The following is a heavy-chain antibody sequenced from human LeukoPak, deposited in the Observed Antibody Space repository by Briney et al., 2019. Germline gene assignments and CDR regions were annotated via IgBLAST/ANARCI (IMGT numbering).Heavy chain of an antibody. CDR2: MSYDGSNK. CDR1: GFTFCSYV. D-gene: IGHD6-19*01. Sequence: GGSLRLSCAASGFTFCSYVMHWVREAPGKGLGRVAVMSYDGSNKYYADFVKGRFTISIDNSKNKLYLQMNSLKDKDTALYYCAKDGGIAVAGTLDYWGQGTLVTVSS. J-gene: IGHJ4*02. CDR3: AKDGGIAVAGTLDY. V-gene: IGHV3-30-3*01.